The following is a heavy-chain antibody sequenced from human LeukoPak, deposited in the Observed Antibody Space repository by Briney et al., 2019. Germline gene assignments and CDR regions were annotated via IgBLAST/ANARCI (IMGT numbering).Heavy chain of an antibody. J-gene: IGHJ3*02. D-gene: IGHD6-19*01. CDR2: ISSSGSTI. CDR3: ARDGGIAVAGDAFDI. V-gene: IGHV3-48*03. CDR1: GFTLSSYE. Sequence: PGGSLRLSCAASGFTLSSYEMNWVRQAPGKGPEWVSYISSSGSTIYYADSVKGRFTFSRDNAKNSLYLQMNSLRAEDTAVYYCARDGGIAVAGDAFDIWGQGTMVTVSS.